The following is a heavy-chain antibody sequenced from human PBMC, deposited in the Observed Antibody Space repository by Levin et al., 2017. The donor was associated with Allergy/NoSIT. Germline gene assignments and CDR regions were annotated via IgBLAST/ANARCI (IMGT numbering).Heavy chain of an antibody. CDR1: GGSISSYY. Sequence: RASETLSLMCTVSGGSISSYYWNWFRQPPGKGLEWIGYISYSGSTNYNPSLKSRVTISVDTSKNQFSLRLSSVTAADTAVYYCARDLSGYSSGWYDYWGQGTLVTVSS. D-gene: IGHD6-19*01. CDR3: ARDLSGYSSGWYDY. CDR2: ISYSGST. J-gene: IGHJ4*02. V-gene: IGHV4-59*01.